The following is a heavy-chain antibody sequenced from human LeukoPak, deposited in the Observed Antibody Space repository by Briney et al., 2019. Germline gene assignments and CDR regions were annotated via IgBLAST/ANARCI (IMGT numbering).Heavy chain of an antibody. CDR1: GFTFSSYD. CDR2: INSYGAYT. V-gene: IGHV3-23*01. CDR3: AKDLGTPYNWFDP. J-gene: IGHJ5*02. D-gene: IGHD7-27*01. Sequence: AGGSLRLSCAASGFTFSSYDMSWVRQAPGKGLEWVSTINSYGAYTYYADSVRGRFTISRDNSKNTLYLQMNSLRAEDTAVYYCAKDLGTPYNWFDPWGQGTLVTVSS.